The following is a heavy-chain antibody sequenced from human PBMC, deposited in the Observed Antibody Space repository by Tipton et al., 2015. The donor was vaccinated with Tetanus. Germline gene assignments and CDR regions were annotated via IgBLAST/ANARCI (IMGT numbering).Heavy chain of an antibody. V-gene: IGHV4-30-2*03. CDR2: IYFQGDS. CDR1: GASIIAGGYL. Sequence: TLSLTCTVSGASIIAGGYLWTWVRQHPGKGLEWIASIYFQGDSYYSPSLKSRVTIAVDTSQNLFSLRLTSVTAADTAVYYCARHLYGYWFDPWGQGALVTVSS. J-gene: IGHJ5*02. D-gene: IGHD5-18*01. CDR3: ARHLYGYWFDP.